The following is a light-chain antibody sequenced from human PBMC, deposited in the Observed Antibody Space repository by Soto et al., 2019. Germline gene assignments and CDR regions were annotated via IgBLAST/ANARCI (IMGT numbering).Light chain of an antibody. CDR2: DVN. CDR3: SSYTSSSTVV. CDR1: SSDVGGYNY. J-gene: IGLJ2*01. Sequence: QSALTQPASVSGSPGQSISISCTGSSSDVGGYNYVSWYQHHPGKAPKLMIYDVNNRPSGVSNRFSGSRSGNTASLTISGLQAEEEADYYCSSYTSSSTVVFGGGTKLTVL. V-gene: IGLV2-14*03.